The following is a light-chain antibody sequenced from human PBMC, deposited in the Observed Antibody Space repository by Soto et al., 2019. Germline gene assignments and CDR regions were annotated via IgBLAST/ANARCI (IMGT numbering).Light chain of an antibody. J-gene: IGKJ1*01. Sequence: IVLTQSPATLSLSPGERATLSCRASQSVDRRLAWYQQKPGQAPRLLIYRASTRATGVPARFSGSGSGTDFTLTITRLEPEDCAVYYCQQYGSSLWAFGQGTKVDIK. CDR2: RAS. V-gene: IGKV3-20*01. CDR1: QSVDRR. CDR3: QQYGSSLWA.